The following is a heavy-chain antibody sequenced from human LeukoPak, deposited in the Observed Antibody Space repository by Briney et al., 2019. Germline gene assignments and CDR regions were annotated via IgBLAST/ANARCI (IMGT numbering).Heavy chain of an antibody. CDR2: INPNSGGT. CDR3: ARASTYYYDSSGYYPDY. D-gene: IGHD3-22*01. V-gene: IGHV1-2*02. Sequence: ASVKVSCKASGYTFTGYYMHWVRQAPGQGPEWMGWINPNSGGTNYAQKFQGRVTMTRDTSISTAYMELSRLRSDDTAVYYCARASTYYYDSSGYYPDYWGQGTLVTVSS. J-gene: IGHJ4*02. CDR1: GYTFTGYY.